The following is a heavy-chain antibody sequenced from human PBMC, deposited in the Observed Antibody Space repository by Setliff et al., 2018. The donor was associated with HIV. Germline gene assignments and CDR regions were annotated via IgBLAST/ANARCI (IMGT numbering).Heavy chain of an antibody. CDR3: ARAPYYDSSGPFDY. D-gene: IGHD3-22*01. V-gene: IGHV4-39*07. J-gene: IGHJ4*02. CDR2: IYYSGST. CDR1: GGSISSSSYY. Sequence: KTSETLSLTCTVSGGSISSSSYYWGWIRQPPGKGLEWIGSIYYSGSTNYNPSLKSRVTISVDTSKNQFSLKLSSVTAADTAVYYCARAPYYDSSGPFDYWGRGTLVTVSS.